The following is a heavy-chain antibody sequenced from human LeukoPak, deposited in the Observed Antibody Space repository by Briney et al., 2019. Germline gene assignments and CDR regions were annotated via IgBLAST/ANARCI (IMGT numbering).Heavy chain of an antibody. CDR1: GFTFSSYS. CDR3: ARDRDTAMEFDY. Sequence: GGSLRLSCAASGFTFSSYSMNWVRQAPGKGLEWVSSISSSSSYIYYADSVKGRFTISRDNAKNSLYLQMNSLRAEDTAVYYCARDRDTAMEFDYWGQGTLVTVSS. CDR2: ISSSSSYI. D-gene: IGHD5-18*01. J-gene: IGHJ4*02. V-gene: IGHV3-21*01.